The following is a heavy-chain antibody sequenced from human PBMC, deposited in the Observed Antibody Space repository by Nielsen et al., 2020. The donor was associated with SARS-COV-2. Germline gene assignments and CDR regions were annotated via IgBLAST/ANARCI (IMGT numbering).Heavy chain of an antibody. CDR1: GDSLGGGGFF. J-gene: IGHJ6*02. D-gene: IGHD2-2*01. V-gene: IGHV4-30-4*01. CDR3: AREEYGFGLDV. CDR2: TFNSGNT. Sequence: SETLSLTCSVSGDSLGGGGFFWSWIRQHPGKGLEWIGYTFNSGNTYYNPSLRSRVTMSLDTSKNQFSLILTSVTAADTAVYYCAREEYGFGLDVWGQGTTVRVSS.